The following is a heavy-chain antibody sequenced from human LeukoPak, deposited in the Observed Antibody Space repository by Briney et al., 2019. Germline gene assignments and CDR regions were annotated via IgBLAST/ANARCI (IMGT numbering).Heavy chain of an antibody. V-gene: IGHV3-23*01. J-gene: IGHJ6*03. D-gene: IGHD4-17*01. CDR1: DFSFTTYT. Sequence: GGSLRLSCAASDFSFTTYTMSWVRQAPGKGPEWVSSISGGDPTTYYADSVKGRFTISRDNSKNTLYLQMNSLRAEDTAVYYCARENYGDYYEGPKMYYYYYMDVWGKGTTVTVSS. CDR2: ISGGDPTT. CDR3: ARENYGDYYEGPKMYYYYYMDV.